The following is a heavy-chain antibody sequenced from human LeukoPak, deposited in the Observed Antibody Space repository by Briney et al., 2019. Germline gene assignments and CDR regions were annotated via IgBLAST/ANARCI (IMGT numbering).Heavy chain of an antibody. V-gene: IGHV3-23*01. CDR2: ISGSGGST. J-gene: IGHJ4*02. Sequence: GGLRLSCAASGFTFSSYAMNWVRQAPGKGLEWVSAISGSGGSTYYADSVKGRFTISRDNSKNTLYLQMNSLRAEDTAVYYCAKDLLDYYDSSGSDYWGQGTLVTVSS. CDR1: GFTFSSYA. CDR3: AKDLLDYYDSSGSDY. D-gene: IGHD3-22*01.